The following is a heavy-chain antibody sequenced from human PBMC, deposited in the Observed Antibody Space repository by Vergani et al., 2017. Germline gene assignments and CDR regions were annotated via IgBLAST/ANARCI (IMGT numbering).Heavy chain of an antibody. D-gene: IGHD6-13*01. CDR3: ARVQQLVRGVSRFDP. J-gene: IGHJ5*02. CDR2: INHSGST. V-gene: IGHV4-34*09. CDR1: GGSFSGYY. Sequence: QLQLQESGPGLVKPSETLSLTCAVYGGSFSGYYWSWIRQPPGKGLEWIGEINHSGSTNYNPSLKSRVTISVDTSKNQFSLKLSSVTAADTAVYYCARVQQLVRGVSRFDPWGQGTLVTVSS.